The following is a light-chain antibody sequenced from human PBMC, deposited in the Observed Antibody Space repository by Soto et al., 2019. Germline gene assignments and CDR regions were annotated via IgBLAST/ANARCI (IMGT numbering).Light chain of an antibody. J-gene: IGKJ1*01. Sequence: DIVMTQSPDSLTLSLGERATINCKSSQSVFSRFRNKNYLGWFQQKPGQTPRLLIYWASTRESGVSDRFSGSGSGTDFTLTMDSLQAEDVAVYYCQQYYTTPTWTFGQGTKVEV. V-gene: IGKV4-1*01. CDR1: QSVFSRFRNKNY. CDR3: QQYYTTPTWT. CDR2: WAS.